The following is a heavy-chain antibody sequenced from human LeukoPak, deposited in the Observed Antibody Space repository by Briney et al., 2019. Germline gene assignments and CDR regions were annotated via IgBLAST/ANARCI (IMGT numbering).Heavy chain of an antibody. CDR2: IIQISPTA. CDR1: GGAFSGHA. J-gene: IGHJ5*01. Sequence: SVKVSCQASGGAFSGHAISWVRQAPGQGLEWMVGIIQISPTANYAQKFQGRLTITMDEFTTTTSMELTSLRSEDTAVYYCARGRVSGSSLVSWFDSWGQGTLVTVSS. D-gene: IGHD3-16*01. CDR3: ARGRVSGSSLVSWFDS. V-gene: IGHV1-69*05.